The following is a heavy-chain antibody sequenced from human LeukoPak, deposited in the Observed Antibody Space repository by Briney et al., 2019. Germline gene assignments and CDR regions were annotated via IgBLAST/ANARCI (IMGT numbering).Heavy chain of an antibody. CDR2: ITTYNDKA. CDR3: ARDLRENVHFDY. Sequence: GASVKVSCKTSGYTFAAYGINWVRQAPGQGLEWMGRITTYNDKANYAQKFQGRVTLTTDTSTNTAFMELRSLRPDDTAIYFCARDLRENVHFDYWGQGTLVTVSS. V-gene: IGHV1-18*01. D-gene: IGHD1-1*01. CDR1: GYTFAAYG. J-gene: IGHJ4*02.